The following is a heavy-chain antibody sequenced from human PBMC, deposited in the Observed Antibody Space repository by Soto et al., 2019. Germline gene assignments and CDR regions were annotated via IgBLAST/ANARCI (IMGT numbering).Heavy chain of an antibody. D-gene: IGHD1-1*01. J-gene: IGHJ4*02. CDR3: VRTSTSGTRFDY. CDR2: VYHSGST. CDR1: GGSISTSNW. Sequence: PSETLSLTCAVSGGSISTSNWWSWVRQPPGKGLEWIGEVYHSGSTNYNPSFKSRVAMSVDKSKNQFSLKLNSVTAADTALYYCVRTSTSGTRFDYWGQGTLVTVSS. V-gene: IGHV4-4*02.